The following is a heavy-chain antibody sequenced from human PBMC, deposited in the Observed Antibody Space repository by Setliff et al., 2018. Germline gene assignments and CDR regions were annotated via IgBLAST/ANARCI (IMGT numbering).Heavy chain of an antibody. CDR2: VIPMSTTP. Sequence: SVKVSCKVSGDTFRSYALTWVRQAPGQGLEWMGGVIPMSTTPRYAQKFQGRITITADESTRTVYMELTSLRSEDTAVYYCARDENCSGGTCHIYYHHGMDVWGQGTTGTV. CDR1: GDTFRSYA. D-gene: IGHD2-15*01. J-gene: IGHJ6*02. CDR3: ARDENCSGGTCHIYYHHGMDV. V-gene: IGHV1-69*13.